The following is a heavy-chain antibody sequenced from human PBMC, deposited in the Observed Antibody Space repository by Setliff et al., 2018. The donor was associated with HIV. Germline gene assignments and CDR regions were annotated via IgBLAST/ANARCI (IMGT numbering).Heavy chain of an antibody. CDR3: ARNPDHYYDSSGPPGAFDI. CDR1: GGTFSSYA. D-gene: IGHD3-22*01. J-gene: IGHJ3*02. CDR2: IIPILGIA. Sequence: SVKVSCKASGGTFSSYAISWVRQAPGQGLEWMGGIIPILGIANYAQKFQGRVTITADESTSTAYMELSSLRSEDTAVYYCARNPDHYYDSSGPPGAFDIRGQGTMVTVSS. V-gene: IGHV1-69*10.